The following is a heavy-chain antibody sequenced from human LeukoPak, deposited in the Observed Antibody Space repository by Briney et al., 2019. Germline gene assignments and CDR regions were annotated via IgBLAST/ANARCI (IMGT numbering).Heavy chain of an antibody. CDR3: ARNDYGNFDY. V-gene: IGHV3-53*01. D-gene: IGHD4-17*01. CDR2: IYSDGSP. CDR1: GFTVSSNY. Sequence: GGSLRLSCAASGFTVSSNYMSWVPQAPGRGLGWVSVIYSDGSPYYADAVKGRFTISRDNSKNTLYLQMNSLRAEDTAVYYCARNDYGNFDYWGQGTLVTVSS. J-gene: IGHJ4*02.